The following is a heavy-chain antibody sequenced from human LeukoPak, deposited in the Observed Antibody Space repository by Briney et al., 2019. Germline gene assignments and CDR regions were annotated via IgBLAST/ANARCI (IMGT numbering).Heavy chain of an antibody. V-gene: IGHV4-59*11. CDR1: GGSISSHY. D-gene: IGHD6-6*01. J-gene: IGHJ4*02. CDR3: ARYSSSVTDFDY. Sequence: SETLSLTCTVSGGSISSHYWSWIRQPPGKGLEWIGYIYYSGSTTYNPSLKSRVPISVDTSKNQFSLKLSSVTAADTAVYYCARYSSSVTDFDYWGQGTLVTVSS. CDR2: IYYSGST.